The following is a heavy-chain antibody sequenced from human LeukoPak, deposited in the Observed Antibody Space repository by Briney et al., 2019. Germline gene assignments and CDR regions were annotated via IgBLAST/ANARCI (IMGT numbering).Heavy chain of an antibody. D-gene: IGHD6-13*01. CDR1: GFIFSDYA. J-gene: IGHJ4*02. Sequence: PGGSLRLSCAASGFIFSDYAMFWVRQAPGKGLEYVSAISSNGGNTYYADSVKGRFTISRDNSKNTLYLQMSSLRPEDTAVYYCVKPRKYTTNWSFDYWGQGTLVTVSS. CDR3: VKPRKYTTNWSFDY. CDR2: ISSNGGNT. V-gene: IGHV3-64D*06.